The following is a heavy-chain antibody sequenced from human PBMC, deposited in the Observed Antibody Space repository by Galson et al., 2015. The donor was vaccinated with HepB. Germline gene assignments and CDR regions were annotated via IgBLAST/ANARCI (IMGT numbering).Heavy chain of an antibody. D-gene: IGHD5-24*01. J-gene: IGHJ4*02. CDR1: GFTFSSYW. Sequence: SLRLSCAASGFTFSSYWMSWVRQAPGKGLEWVANIKQDGSEKYYVDSVKGRFIISRESAKNSLYLQMNSLRAGDTAIYYCARARTRDGYHGVFYYWGQGILVTVSS. CDR3: ARARTRDGYHGVFYY. V-gene: IGHV3-7*01. CDR2: IKQDGSEK.